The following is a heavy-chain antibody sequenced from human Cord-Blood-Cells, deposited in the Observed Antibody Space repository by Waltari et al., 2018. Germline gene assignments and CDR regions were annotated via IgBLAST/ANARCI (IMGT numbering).Heavy chain of an antibody. V-gene: IGHV2-70*15. CDR2: IDWDDDK. CDR1: GFSLRTSGMC. J-gene: IGHJ3*02. Sequence: QVTLRESGPALVKPTQTLTLTCTFSGFSLRTSGMCVSWLRQPPGKALEWLARIDWDDDKYYSTSLKTRLTISKDTSKNQVVLTMTNMDPVDTATYYCARILARLGDAFDIWGQGTMVTVSS. CDR3: ARILARLGDAFDI.